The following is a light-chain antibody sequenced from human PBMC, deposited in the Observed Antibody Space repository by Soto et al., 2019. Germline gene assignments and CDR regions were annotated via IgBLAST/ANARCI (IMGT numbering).Light chain of an antibody. CDR1: QNISRY. CDR3: QQRYNLKFT. Sequence: DIQMTQSPSSRSASVGDRVTITCRASQNISRYLNWYQQKPGKAPKLLIYAASTLQSGVPSRFSGSESGTDFTLTISSRQPEDFATYYCQQRYNLKFTVGPGTKVDIK. CDR2: AAS. J-gene: IGKJ3*01. V-gene: IGKV1-39*01.